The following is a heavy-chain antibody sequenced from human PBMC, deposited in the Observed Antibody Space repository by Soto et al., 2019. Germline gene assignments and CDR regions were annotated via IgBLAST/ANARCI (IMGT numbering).Heavy chain of an antibody. J-gene: IGHJ5*02. Sequence: EVQLVESGGGLVQPGGSLRLSCAASGFTFSSYWMHWVRQAPGKGLVWVSRINSDGSSTSYEDSVKGRFTISRDNAKNTLYLQRNSLRAEDTAVYYCARHGRSMVRGVMDWFDPWGQGTLVTVSS. D-gene: IGHD3-10*01. CDR3: ARHGRSMVRGVMDWFDP. CDR1: GFTFSSYW. V-gene: IGHV3-74*01. CDR2: INSDGSST.